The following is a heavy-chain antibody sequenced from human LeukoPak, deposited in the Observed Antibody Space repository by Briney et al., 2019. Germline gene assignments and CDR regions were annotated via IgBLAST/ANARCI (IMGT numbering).Heavy chain of an antibody. CDR3: ARLIRLGSSSGGDFDY. CDR2: IIPILGIA. V-gene: IGHV1-69*04. Sequence: SVKVSCKASGDTFSSYAISWVRQAPGQGLEWMGRIIPILGIANYAQKFQGRVTITADKSTSTAYMELSSLRSEDTAVYYCARLIRLGSSSGGDFDYWGQGTLVTVSS. J-gene: IGHJ4*02. CDR1: GDTFSSYA. D-gene: IGHD6-6*01.